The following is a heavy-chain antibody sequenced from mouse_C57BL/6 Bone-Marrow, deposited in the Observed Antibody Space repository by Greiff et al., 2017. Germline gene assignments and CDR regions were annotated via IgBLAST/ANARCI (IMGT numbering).Heavy chain of an antibody. CDR1: GFTFSSYA. CDR2: ISDGGSYT. D-gene: IGHD6-1*01. CDR3: ARGESPSFDY. V-gene: IGHV5-4*01. Sequence: EVQLVESGGGLVKPGGSLKLSCAASGFTFSSYAMSWVRQTPEKRLEWVATISDGGSYTYYPDNVKGRFTISRDNAKNNLYLQMSHLKSEDTAMYYCARGESPSFDYWGKGTTLTVAS. J-gene: IGHJ2*01.